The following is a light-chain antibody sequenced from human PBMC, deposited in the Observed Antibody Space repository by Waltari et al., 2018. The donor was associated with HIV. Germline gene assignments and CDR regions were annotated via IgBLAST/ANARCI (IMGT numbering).Light chain of an antibody. CDR3: STWDGSLGAYV. Sequence: QSVLTQPPSASGNPGQKVTISCSGGWSDIGTNYVYWTQVVPGTTPKLLIYRNDQRPSGVPDRFYGSKSGSSASLSVSGLRSADEGDYYCSTWDGSLGAYVFGGGTKLTVL. CDR1: WSDIGTNY. V-gene: IGLV1-47*01. CDR2: RND. J-gene: IGLJ2*01.